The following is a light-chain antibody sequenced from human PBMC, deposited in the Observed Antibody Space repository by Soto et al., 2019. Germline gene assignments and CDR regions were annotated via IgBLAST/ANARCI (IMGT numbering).Light chain of an antibody. CDR3: QQYNHWPPYT. CDR1: PSISNN. Sequence: IVMTQSPATLSVSPGEGATLSCRASPSISNNLAWYQQKPGQAPRLLIFGASTRATGIPARFSGSGSGTEFTLTISGLQSEDFAVYYGQQYNHWPPYTLVQGTRLEIK. J-gene: IGKJ2*01. CDR2: GAS. V-gene: IGKV3-15*01.